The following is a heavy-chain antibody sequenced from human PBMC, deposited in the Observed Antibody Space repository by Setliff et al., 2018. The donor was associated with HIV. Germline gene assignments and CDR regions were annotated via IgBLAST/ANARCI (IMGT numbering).Heavy chain of an antibody. CDR2: INTNTGNP. CDR3: ARVGGFGEFIENWFDP. CDR1: GYTFTSFV. J-gene: IGHJ5*02. V-gene: IGHV7-4-1*02. D-gene: IGHD3-10*01. Sequence: ASVKVSCKASGYTFTSFVMNWVRQAPGQGLEWMGWINTNTGNPTYAQGFTGRFVFSLDTSVSTAYLQISSLKAEDTAVYYCARVGGFGEFIENWFDPWGQGTRVTV.